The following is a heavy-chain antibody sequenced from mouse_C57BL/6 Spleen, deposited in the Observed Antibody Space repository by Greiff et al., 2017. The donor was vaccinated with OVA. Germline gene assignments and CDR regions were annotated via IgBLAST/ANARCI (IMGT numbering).Heavy chain of an antibody. CDR2: ISNLAYSI. J-gene: IGHJ2*01. CDR3: ARLGAQSHFDY. Sequence: EVQRVESGGGLVQPGGSLKLSCAASGFTFSDYGMAWVRPAPRKGPAWVAFISNLAYSIYYADPVTGRFTISRENAKNTLYLEMSSLRAEDTAMYYCARLGAQSHFDYWGQGTTLTVSS. D-gene: IGHD1-3*01. V-gene: IGHV5-15*01. CDR1: GFTFSDYG.